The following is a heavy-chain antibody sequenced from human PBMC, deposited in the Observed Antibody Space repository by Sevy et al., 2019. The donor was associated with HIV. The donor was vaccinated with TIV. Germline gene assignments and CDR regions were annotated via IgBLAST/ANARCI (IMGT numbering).Heavy chain of an antibody. D-gene: IGHD1-1*01. CDR2: ISPYNGKT. J-gene: IGHJ4*02. V-gene: IGHV1-18*01. CDR3: ARGYNWNINFDY. Sequence: ASVKVSCKVSRYTLTQLSMHWVRQVPGKGLEWMGWISPYNGKTNYAQKLQGRVTMTTDTSTSTAYMEVRSLRSDDTAVYYCARGYNWNINFDYWGQGTLVTV. CDR1: RYTLTQLS.